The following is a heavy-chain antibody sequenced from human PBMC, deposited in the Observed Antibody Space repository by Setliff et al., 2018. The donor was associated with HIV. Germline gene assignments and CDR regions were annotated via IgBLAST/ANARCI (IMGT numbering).Heavy chain of an antibody. J-gene: IGHJ4*02. V-gene: IGHV1-69*10. CDR1: GGTFNTFG. CDR3: ARGPLYGYDRGYFDY. Sequence: SVKVSCKASGGTFNTFGMNWVRQAPGKGLAWMGGIIPIARIPHYAQKFQDKVPITADESTSTVYMEISILTSEDTALYYCARGPLYGYDRGYFDYWGQGTLVTVSS. D-gene: IGHD5-12*01. CDR2: IIPIARIP.